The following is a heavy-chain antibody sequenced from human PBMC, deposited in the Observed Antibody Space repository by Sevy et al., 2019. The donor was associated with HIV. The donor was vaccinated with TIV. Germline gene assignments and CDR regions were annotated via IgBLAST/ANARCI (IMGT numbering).Heavy chain of an antibody. V-gene: IGHV3-21*01. CDR1: GFTFSSYS. Sequence: GGSLRLSCAASGFTFSSYSMNWVRQAPGKGLEWVSFISSSSSYIYYADSVKGRFTISRDNAKNSLYLQMNSLRAEDTAVYYCARRGYCSGGSCSLQYYFDYWGQGTLVTVSS. CDR2: ISSSSSYI. D-gene: IGHD2-15*01. CDR3: ARRGYCSGGSCSLQYYFDY. J-gene: IGHJ4*02.